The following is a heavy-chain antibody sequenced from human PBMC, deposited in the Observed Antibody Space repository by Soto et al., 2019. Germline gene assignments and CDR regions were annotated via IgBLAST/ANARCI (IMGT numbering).Heavy chain of an antibody. CDR1: GFTFSSYS. CDR2: IHSGAATI. V-gene: IGHV3-48*02. CDR3: ARSRGIFPQYYFDS. D-gene: IGHD3-3*01. Sequence: EVQLVESGGVLVQPGGSLRLSCAASGFTFSSYSMNWVRQAPGKGLEWISYIHSGAATIYYADSVRGRFTISRDNAKNSLYLQMNSLRDEDTAIYFCARSRGIFPQYYFDSWGQGTLVTVSS. J-gene: IGHJ4*02.